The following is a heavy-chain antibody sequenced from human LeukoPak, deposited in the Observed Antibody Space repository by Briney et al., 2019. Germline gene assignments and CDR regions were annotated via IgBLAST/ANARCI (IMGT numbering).Heavy chain of an antibody. Sequence: GESLKISCKGSGYSFTSYWIGWVRQMPGKGLEWMGIINPGDSDTRYSPSFQGQVTISADKSISTAYLQWSSLKASDTAMYYCARLSVVVVAAEGSWFDPWGQGTLVTVSS. CDR1: GYSFTSYW. CDR3: ARLSVVVVAAEGSWFDP. V-gene: IGHV5-51*01. D-gene: IGHD2-15*01. CDR2: INPGDSDT. J-gene: IGHJ5*02.